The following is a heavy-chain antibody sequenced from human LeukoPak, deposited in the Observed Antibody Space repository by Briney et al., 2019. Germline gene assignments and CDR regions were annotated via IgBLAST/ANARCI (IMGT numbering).Heavy chain of an antibody. J-gene: IGHJ3*02. Sequence: PGGSLRLSCEASGFSSLSYGMHWVRQAPGKGLEWVAFISYDGNKQHYGDAVKGRFSISRENSENTLYLQMNSLRVEDTGLYYCAKLAYDASGSSRPSFDIWGQGTMVTV. D-gene: IGHD3-22*01. CDR3: AKLAYDASGSSRPSFDI. CDR1: GFSSLSYG. V-gene: IGHV3-30*02. CDR2: ISYDGNKQ.